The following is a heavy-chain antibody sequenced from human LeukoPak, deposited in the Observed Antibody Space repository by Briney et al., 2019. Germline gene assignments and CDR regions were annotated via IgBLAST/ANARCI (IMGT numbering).Heavy chain of an antibody. J-gene: IGHJ4*02. V-gene: IGHV4-39*01. Sequence: SETLSLTCTVSGGSISSSNFYWGWIRQSPGKGLEWIGSIYYSGSTYFNPSLKSRVTISVDTSKNQFSLKLSSLTAADTAVYYCARHRYYYDSSGYYCVYYFDYWGQGTLVTVSS. CDR2: IYYSGST. CDR3: ARHRYYYDSSGYYCVYYFDY. D-gene: IGHD3-22*01. CDR1: GGSISSSNFY.